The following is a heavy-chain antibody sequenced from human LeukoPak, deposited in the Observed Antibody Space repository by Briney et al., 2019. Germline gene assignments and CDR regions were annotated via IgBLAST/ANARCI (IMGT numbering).Heavy chain of an antibody. J-gene: IGHJ3*02. CDR3: ARGGYYYDSSGSLIDAFDI. CDR1: GGSISSGGYS. D-gene: IGHD3-22*01. V-gene: IGHV4-30-2*01. Sequence: PSETLSLTCAVSGGSISSGGYSWSWIRQPPGKGLEWIGYIYHSGSTYYNPSLKSRVTVSVDRSKNQFSLKLSSVTAADTAVYYCARGGYYYDSSGSLIDAFDIWGQGTMVTVSS. CDR2: IYHSGST.